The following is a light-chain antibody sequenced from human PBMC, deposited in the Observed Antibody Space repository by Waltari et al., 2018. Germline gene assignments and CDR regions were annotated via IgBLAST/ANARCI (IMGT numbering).Light chain of an antibody. CDR2: DAN. CDR1: TSDVGRYNL. J-gene: IGLJ3*02. CDR3: CSYAGSSTWV. Sequence: QSALTQPAAVSGSPGQSITISCTGSTSDVGRYNLVSWYQQHPGKAPQVIIFDANKRPSGVSDRFSGSKSGNTASLTISGLRAADEAEYYCCSYAGSSTWVFGGGTKLTVL. V-gene: IGLV2-23*01.